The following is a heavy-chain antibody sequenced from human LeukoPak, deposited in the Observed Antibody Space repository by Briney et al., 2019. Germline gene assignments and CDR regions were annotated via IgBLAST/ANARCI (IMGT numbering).Heavy chain of an antibody. CDR3: ARDRDYVWGSYRYGAFDI. CDR2: MNPNSGNT. D-gene: IGHD3-16*02. V-gene: IGHV1-8*03. Sequence: ASVKVSCKASGYTFTSYDINWVRQATGQGLEWMGWMNPNSGNTGYAQKFQGRVTITRNTSISTAYMELSRLRSDDTAVYYCARDRDYVWGSYRYGAFDIWGEGTMVTVSS. J-gene: IGHJ3*02. CDR1: GYTFTSYD.